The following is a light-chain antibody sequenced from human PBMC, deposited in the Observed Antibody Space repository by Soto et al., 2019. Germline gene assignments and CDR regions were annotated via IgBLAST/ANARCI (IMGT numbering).Light chain of an antibody. V-gene: IGKV3-20*01. Sequence: EVVLTQSPGTLSLSPGQRATLSCRASQSVSANYLVWYQQKPGQAPRLLIYDASNRATGIPDRFSGSGSGRDFTLTISRLEPEDFAVYDCQQYGSSPLTFGGGTKVEIK. CDR2: DAS. CDR3: QQYGSSPLT. CDR1: QSVSANY. J-gene: IGKJ4*01.